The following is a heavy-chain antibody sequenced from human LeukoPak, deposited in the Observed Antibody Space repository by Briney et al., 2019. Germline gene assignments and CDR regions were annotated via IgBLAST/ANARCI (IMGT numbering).Heavy chain of an antibody. V-gene: IGHV4-59*08. CDR3: ARLTSYYDSSGYGWFDP. CDR2: IYYSGST. D-gene: IGHD3-22*01. CDR1: GGSISSYY. J-gene: IGHJ5*02. Sequence: SETLSLTCTVSGGSISSYYWSWIRQPPGKGLEWIGYIYYSGSTNYNPSLKSRVTISVDTSKNQFSLKLSSVTAADTAVYYCARLTSYYDSSGYGWFDPWGHGTLVTVSS.